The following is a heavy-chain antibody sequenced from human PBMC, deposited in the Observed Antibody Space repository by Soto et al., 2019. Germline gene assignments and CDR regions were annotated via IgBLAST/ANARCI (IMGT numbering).Heavy chain of an antibody. CDR2: IYDSGST. Sequence: QLQLQESGPGLVKPSETLSLTCTVSGGSISSSSYYWGWIRQPPGKGLEWIGSIYDSGSTYYNPSLKSRVTISVDTSKNQFSLKLSYVTAADTAVYYCARQPKDAFDIWGQGTMVTVSS. V-gene: IGHV4-39*01. J-gene: IGHJ3*02. CDR3: ARQPKDAFDI. CDR1: GGSISSSSYY.